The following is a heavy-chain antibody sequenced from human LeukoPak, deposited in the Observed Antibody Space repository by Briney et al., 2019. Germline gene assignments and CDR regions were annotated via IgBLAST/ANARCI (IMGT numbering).Heavy chain of an antibody. CDR1: GLTFSSYS. Sequence: GGSLRLSCAASGLTFSSYSMNWVRQAPGKGLEWISYISSGGGGTYYADSVKGRFTISRDNAKNSLYLQMNSLRDEDTAVYFYARARSSGWVIDSWGQGTLVTVSS. CDR2: ISSGGGGT. J-gene: IGHJ4*02. CDR3: ARARSSGWVIDS. D-gene: IGHD6-19*01. V-gene: IGHV3-48*02.